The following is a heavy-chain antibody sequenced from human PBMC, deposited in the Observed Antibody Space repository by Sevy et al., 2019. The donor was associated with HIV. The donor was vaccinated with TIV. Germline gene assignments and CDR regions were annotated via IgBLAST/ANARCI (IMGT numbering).Heavy chain of an antibody. J-gene: IGHJ4*02. CDR1: GFAFYDYS. CDR2: FSFGGGKI. CDR3: AREGCTRPNDY. Sequence: GGSLRLSCAASGFAFYDYSMSWIRQAPGKGLEWVATFSFGGGKINYADSVKGRFTISRDNSKNAFYLQMDNLRVEDTALYYCAREGCTRPNDYWGQGTRVTVSS. D-gene: IGHD2-8*01. V-gene: IGHV3-23*01.